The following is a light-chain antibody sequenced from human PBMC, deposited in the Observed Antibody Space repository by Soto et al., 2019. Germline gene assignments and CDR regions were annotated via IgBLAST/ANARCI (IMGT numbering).Light chain of an antibody. J-gene: IGLJ1*01. V-gene: IGLV2-14*01. Sequence: QSVLTQPASVSGSPGQSITISCTGTSSDVGAYKYVSCYQQHPGKAPKLMIFEVSNRPSGVSNRFSGAKSGNTASLTISGLQAEDEADYYCSSFTSTSTQYVFGTGTKLTVL. CDR2: EVS. CDR1: SSDVGAYKY. CDR3: SSFTSTSTQYV.